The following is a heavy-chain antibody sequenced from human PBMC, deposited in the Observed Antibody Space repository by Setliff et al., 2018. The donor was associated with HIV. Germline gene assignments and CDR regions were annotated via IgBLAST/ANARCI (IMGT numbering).Heavy chain of an antibody. Sequence: GGSLRLSCEVSGFTFNDLSMNWVRQAPGKGLEWVSYITGDGSTTRYADSVKGRFTISRDNARNSLYLQMDSLGAEDTALYYCARPGDGTGTLDVWGLGTMVTVS. J-gene: IGHJ3*01. V-gene: IGHV3-48*01. CDR2: ITGDGSTT. CDR3: ARPGDGTGTLDV. D-gene: IGHD1-7*01. CDR1: GFTFNDLS.